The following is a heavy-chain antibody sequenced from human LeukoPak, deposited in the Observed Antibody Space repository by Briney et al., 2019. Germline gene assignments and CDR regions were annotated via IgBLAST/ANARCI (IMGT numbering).Heavy chain of an antibody. CDR2: INHSGST. J-gene: IGHJ4*02. CDR1: GGSFSGYY. D-gene: IGHD5-24*01. Sequence: SETLSLTCAVYGGSFSGYYWSWIRQPPGKGLEWIGEINHSGSTNYNPSLKSRVTISVDTSKNQFSLKLSSVTAADTAVYYCASGVGGDGYNFFAYWGQGTLVTVSS. CDR3: ASGVGGDGYNFFAY. V-gene: IGHV4-34*01.